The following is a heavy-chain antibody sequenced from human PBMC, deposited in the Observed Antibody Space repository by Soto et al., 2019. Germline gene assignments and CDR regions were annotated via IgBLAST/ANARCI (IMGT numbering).Heavy chain of an antibody. CDR3: ARGMGRYFDL. CDR1: GDSIGNFY. CDR2: LSASGRT. Sequence: LSLTCAISGDSIGNFYWSWIRQPAGKGLESLGRLSASGRTNYSPSPQSRVTMSLDRSKNRFSLRLTSVSAADTAVYFCARGMGRYFDLWGRGTLVTVSS. V-gene: IGHV4-4*07. D-gene: IGHD2-8*01. J-gene: IGHJ2*01.